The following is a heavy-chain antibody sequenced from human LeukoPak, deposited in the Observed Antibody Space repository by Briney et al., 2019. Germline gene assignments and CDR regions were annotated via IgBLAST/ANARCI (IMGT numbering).Heavy chain of an antibody. CDR1: GYTLTELS. V-gene: IGHV1-24*01. Sequence: EASVKVSCKVSGYTLTELSMHWVRQAPGKGLEWMGGFDPEDGETIYAQKFKGRVTMTEDTSTDTAYMELSSVRSEDTAVYYCATVGYSYGYFFDYWRQGTLVTVSS. CDR3: ATVGYSYGYFFDY. D-gene: IGHD5-18*01. CDR2: FDPEDGET. J-gene: IGHJ4*02.